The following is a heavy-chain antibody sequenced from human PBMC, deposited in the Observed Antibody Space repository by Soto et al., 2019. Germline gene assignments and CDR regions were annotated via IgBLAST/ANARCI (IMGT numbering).Heavy chain of an antibody. D-gene: IGHD2-2*01. CDR2: IIPIFGTA. V-gene: IGHV1-69*13. J-gene: IGHJ6*02. CDR1: GGTFSSYA. CDR3: ASDQGNIVLVPAASNYYYGMDV. Sequence: SVKVSCKASGGTFSSYAISWVRQAPGQGLEWMGGIIPIFGTANYAQKFQGRVTITADESTSTAYMELSSLRSEDTAVYYCASDQGNIVLVPAASNYYYGMDVWGQGTTVTVSS.